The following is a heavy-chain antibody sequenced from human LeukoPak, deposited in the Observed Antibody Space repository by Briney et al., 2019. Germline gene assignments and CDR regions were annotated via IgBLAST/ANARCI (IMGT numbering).Heavy chain of an antibody. D-gene: IGHD2-15*01. J-gene: IGHJ4*02. CDR1: GFTFSSYS. Sequence: GGSLRLSCAASGFTFSSYSMNWVRQAPGKGLEWVSSISSSSSYIYYADSVKGRFTISRDNAKNSLYLQMNSLRAEDTAVYYCATDGVVVATRADYWGQGTLVTVSS. CDR2: ISSSSSYI. V-gene: IGHV3-21*01. CDR3: ATDGVVVATRADY.